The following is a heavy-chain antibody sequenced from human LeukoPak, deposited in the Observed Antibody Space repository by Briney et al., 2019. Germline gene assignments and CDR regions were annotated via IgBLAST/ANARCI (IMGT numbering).Heavy chain of an antibody. V-gene: IGHV3-21*01. D-gene: IGHD3-10*01. CDR1: GFTVSGDY. CDR3: ARQLATMVRVHDS. J-gene: IGHJ4*02. CDR2: ISTSSSYI. Sequence: GRSLRLSCAVSGFTVSGDYMSWVRQAPGKGLEWVSSISTSSSYIYYADSVKGRFTISRDNAKNSLYLQMNSLRAEDTAVYYCARQLATMVRVHDSWGQGTLVTVSS.